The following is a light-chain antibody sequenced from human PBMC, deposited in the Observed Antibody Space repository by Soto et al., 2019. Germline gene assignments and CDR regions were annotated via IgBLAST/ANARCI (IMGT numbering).Light chain of an antibody. Sequence: DIVMTQSPDSLAGPQGERSTISCKSSQTIAYTSINKTYLAWYQQRPGQPPELLIYWASIRGSGVPDRLSGSGFGTDFTLTISSLQTEDVAVYYCQQYFSYPLTFGGGTKVDIK. CDR1: QTIAYTSINKTY. J-gene: IGKJ4*01. CDR3: QQYFSYPLT. V-gene: IGKV4-1*01. CDR2: WAS.